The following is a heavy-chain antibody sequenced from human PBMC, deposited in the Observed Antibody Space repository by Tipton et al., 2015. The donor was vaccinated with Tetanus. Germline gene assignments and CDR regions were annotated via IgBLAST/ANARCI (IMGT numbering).Heavy chain of an antibody. J-gene: IGHJ6*02. CDR2: TYYRSKWYN. CDR3: ARHGGRLAYYYYGMDV. CDR1: GDSVSSNSAA. V-gene: IGHV6-1*01. Sequence: PGLVKPSETLSLTCAISGDSVSSNSAAWDWIRQSPSRGLEWLGRTYYRSKWYNDYAVSVKSRITINPDTSKNQFSLKLSSVTAADTAVYYCARHGGRLAYYYYGMDVWGQGSTVTVSS. D-gene: IGHD3-16*01.